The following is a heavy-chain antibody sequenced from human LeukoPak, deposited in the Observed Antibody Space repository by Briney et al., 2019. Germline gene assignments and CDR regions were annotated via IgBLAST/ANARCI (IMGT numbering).Heavy chain of an antibody. V-gene: IGHV1-69*06. CDR3: ARGSPPEYSLYYYYYMDV. CDR2: IIPIFGTA. J-gene: IGHJ6*03. CDR1: GGTFSSYA. D-gene: IGHD6-6*01. Sequence: SVKVSCKASGGTFSSYAISWVRQAPGQGLEWMGGIIPIFGTANYAQKFQGRVTITADKSTSTAYMELSGLRSEDTAVYYCARGSPPEYSLYYYYYMDVWGKGTTVTVSS.